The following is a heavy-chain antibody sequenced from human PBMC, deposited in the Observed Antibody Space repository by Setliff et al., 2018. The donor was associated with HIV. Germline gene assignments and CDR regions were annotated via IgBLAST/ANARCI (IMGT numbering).Heavy chain of an antibody. CDR2: IYTSGST. Sequence: SETLSLTCTVSGGSISSYYRSWIRQPPGKGLEWIGYIYTSGSTNYNPSLKSRVTISVDTSKNQFSLKLSSVTAADTAVYYCARGLSFYDPGGFDYWGQGTLVTVSS. J-gene: IGHJ4*02. V-gene: IGHV4-4*09. D-gene: IGHD3-22*01. CDR3: ARGLSFYDPGGFDY. CDR1: GGSISSYY.